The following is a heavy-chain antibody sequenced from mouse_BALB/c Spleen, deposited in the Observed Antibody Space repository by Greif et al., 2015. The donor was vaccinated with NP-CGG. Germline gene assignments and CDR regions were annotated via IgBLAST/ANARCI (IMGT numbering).Heavy chain of an antibody. D-gene: IGHD4-1*01. CDR2: IDPVNGNT. Sequence: EVQLQESGAGLVKPGASVKLSCTASGFNIKDTYMHWVKQRPEQGLEWIGRIDPVNGNTKYDPKFQGKATITADTSSNTAYLQLSSLTSEDTAVYYCANWDWYFDVWGAGTTVTVSS. CDR1: GFNIKDTY. J-gene: IGHJ1*01. CDR3: ANWDWYFDV. V-gene: IGHV14-3*02.